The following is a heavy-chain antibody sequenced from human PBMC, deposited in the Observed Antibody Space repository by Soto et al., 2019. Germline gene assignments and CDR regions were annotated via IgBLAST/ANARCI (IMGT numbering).Heavy chain of an antibody. Sequence: TLSLTCNVSTGSIFSRSYYWAWIRQPPGKGLEWIGTINHSGSPYHNPSLKSRVTISVDSSKNQFSLALTSVTVADTAVYYCARRYAPRYSSGNNHFDLWGQGTLVTVSS. J-gene: IGHJ4*02. CDR2: INHSGSP. D-gene: IGHD6-19*01. CDR3: ARRYAPRYSSGNNHFDL. CDR1: TGSIFSRSYY. V-gene: IGHV4-39*01.